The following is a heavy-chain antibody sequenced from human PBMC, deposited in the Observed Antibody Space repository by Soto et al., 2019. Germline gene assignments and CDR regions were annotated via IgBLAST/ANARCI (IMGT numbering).Heavy chain of an antibody. D-gene: IGHD3-22*01. CDR3: ARDFGFRYYDSSGYDYYYYYGMDG. CDR1: GGSISSYD. J-gene: IGHJ6*02. V-gene: IGHV4-59*01. CDR2: IYYSGST. Sequence: SSETLSLTCTVSGGSISSYDWSWIRQPPGKGLEWIGYIYYSGSTNYNPSLKSRVTISVDTSKNQFSLKLSSVTAADTAVYYCARDFGFRYYDSSGYDYYYYYGMDGWGQGTTVTVSS.